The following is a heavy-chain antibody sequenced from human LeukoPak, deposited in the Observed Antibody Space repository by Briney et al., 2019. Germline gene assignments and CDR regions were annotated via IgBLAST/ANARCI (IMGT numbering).Heavy chain of an antibody. Sequence: PSETLSLTCSVSGVSISSGDHYWSWIRQPPGKGLGWIGYIYYSGSTYYNPSLKSRVTISVDTSKNQFSLKLSSVTAADTAVYYCARAGSAPWLRGVQSPIWFDPWGQGTLVTVSS. CDR3: ARAGSAPWLRGVQSPIWFDP. J-gene: IGHJ5*02. D-gene: IGHD3-10*01. CDR2: IYYSGST. V-gene: IGHV4-30-4*08. CDR1: GVSISSGDHY.